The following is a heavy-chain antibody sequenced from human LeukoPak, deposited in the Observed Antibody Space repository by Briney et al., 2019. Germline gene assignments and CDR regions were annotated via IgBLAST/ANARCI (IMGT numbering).Heavy chain of an antibody. V-gene: IGHV4-4*07. D-gene: IGHD5-12*01. CDR3: ARWGRRSGYDPHFDY. CDR1: GGSISNYY. Sequence: PSETLSLTCTVSGGSISNYYWSWIRQPAGKGLEWIGRIYTSGSTNYNPSLKSRVTMSVDTSKNQFSLKLSSVTAADTAVYYCARWGRRSGYDPHFDYWGQGTLVTVSS. J-gene: IGHJ4*02. CDR2: IYTSGST.